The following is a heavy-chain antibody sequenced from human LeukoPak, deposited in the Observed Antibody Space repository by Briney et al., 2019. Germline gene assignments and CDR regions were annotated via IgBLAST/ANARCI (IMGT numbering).Heavy chain of an antibody. Sequence: PSETLSLTCTVSGGSISTSNYYWGWIRQPPGKGLEWIGNIFYSGSTYYSPSLRSRVTISLDTSRNQFSLKLSSVTAADTAVYYCARGIIVGATWGENYNCFDPWGQGTLVTVSS. D-gene: IGHD1-26*01. J-gene: IGHJ5*02. CDR1: GGSISTSNYY. CDR3: ARGIIVGATWGENYNCFDP. CDR2: IFYSGST. V-gene: IGHV4-39*07.